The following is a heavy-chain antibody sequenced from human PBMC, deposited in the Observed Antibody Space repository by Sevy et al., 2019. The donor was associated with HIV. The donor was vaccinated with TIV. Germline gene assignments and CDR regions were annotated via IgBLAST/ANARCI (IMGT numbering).Heavy chain of an antibody. V-gene: IGHV3-30*18. CDR2: ISYDGSNK. D-gene: IGHD6-6*01. CDR3: AKDPSRRLVRDDY. J-gene: IGHJ4*02. Sequence: GGSLRLSCAASGFTFSSYGMHWVRQAPGKGLEWVAVISYDGSNKYYADSVKGGFTISRDNSKNTLYLQMNSLRAEDTAVYYCAKDPSRRLVRDDYWGQGTLVTVSS. CDR1: GFTFSSYG.